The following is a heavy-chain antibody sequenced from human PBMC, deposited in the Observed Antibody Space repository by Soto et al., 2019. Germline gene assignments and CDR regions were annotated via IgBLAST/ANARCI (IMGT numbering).Heavy chain of an antibody. Sequence: QVRLQEWGAGLLKPSETLSLICGVFDGSFSTYYYNWIRQPPGKGLEWIGEINQSGGTNYSPSLKSRVPIPLDRSKNQASPQLTSVTVADTAVYYCAARLTQGTTGRKTWFAPWGQGALVTVSS. CDR2: INQSGGT. CDR3: AARLTQGTTGRKTWFAP. J-gene: IGHJ5*02. V-gene: IGHV4-34*02. CDR1: DGSFSTYY. D-gene: IGHD1-1*01.